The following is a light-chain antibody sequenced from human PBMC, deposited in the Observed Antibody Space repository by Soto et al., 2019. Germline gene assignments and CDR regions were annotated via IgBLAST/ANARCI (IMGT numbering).Light chain of an antibody. CDR3: RSYAGSRYV. CDR2: DVS. V-gene: IGLV2-11*02. J-gene: IGLJ1*01. CDR1: SSDVVGYNY. Sequence: SVLTQRRSCSVSRGHSCTISCTGTSSDVVGYNYVSWYQQHPGKAPKLMIYDVSKRPSGVPERFSGSKSGNTASLTISALKDEDEDHYYSRSYAGSRYVFGNGNKVT.